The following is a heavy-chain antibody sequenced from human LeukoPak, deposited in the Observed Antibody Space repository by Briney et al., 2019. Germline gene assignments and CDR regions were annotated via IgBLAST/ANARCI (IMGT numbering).Heavy chain of an antibody. CDR2: IYYSGST. J-gene: IGHJ4*02. CDR3: ASAPNDYFFDY. Sequence: SETLSLTCTFSADSISSYYWSWIRQPPGQGLEWIGYIYYSGSTNYNPSHKSRVTISIDTSKNQFSLKLSAVTAADTAVYYCASAPNDYFFDYWGQGNLVTVSS. V-gene: IGHV4-59*01. D-gene: IGHD2-8*01. CDR1: ADSISSYY.